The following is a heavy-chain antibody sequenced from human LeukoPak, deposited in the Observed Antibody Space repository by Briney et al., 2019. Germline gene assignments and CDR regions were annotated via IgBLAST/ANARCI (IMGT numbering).Heavy chain of an antibody. CDR1: EFSVGSNY. V-gene: IGHV3-66*01. D-gene: IGHD6-13*01. Sequence: GGSLRLSCAASEFSVGSNYMTWVRQAPGKGLEWVSLIYSGGSTYYADSVKGRFTISRDNSKNTLYLQMNSLRAEDTAVYYCATLAAAGTIDYWGQGTLVTVSS. CDR3: ATLAAAGTIDY. J-gene: IGHJ4*02. CDR2: IYSGGST.